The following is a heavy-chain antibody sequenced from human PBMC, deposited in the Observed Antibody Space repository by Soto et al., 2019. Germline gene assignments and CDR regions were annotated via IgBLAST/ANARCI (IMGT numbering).Heavy chain of an antibody. D-gene: IGHD4-17*01. CDR1: GFTFSSYS. V-gene: IGHV3-48*04. J-gene: IGHJ3*02. CDR2: ISSRGGII. CDR3: AKDPNGDYVGGFEM. Sequence: GGSLILSCAASGFTFSSYSMNWVRQAPGEGLECVSYISSRGGIIYYADSVKGRFTISRDNSKNALSLQMNSLRAEDTVLYYCAKDPNGDYVGGFEMWGQGTKVNVSS.